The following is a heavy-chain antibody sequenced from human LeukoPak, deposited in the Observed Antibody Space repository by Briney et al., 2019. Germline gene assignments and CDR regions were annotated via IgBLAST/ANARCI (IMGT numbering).Heavy chain of an antibody. CDR2: INPNSGGT. J-gene: IGHJ6*02. CDR1: GYTFTGFH. Sequence: ASVKVSCKASGYTFTGFHMHWVRQAPGQGLEWMGWINPNSGGTKYAQQFQGRVTMTRDTSISTAYMELSRLRSDDTAVYYCARLPIVATILCNYGMDVWGQGTTVTVSS. V-gene: IGHV1-2*02. D-gene: IGHD5-12*01. CDR3: ARLPIVATILCNYGMDV.